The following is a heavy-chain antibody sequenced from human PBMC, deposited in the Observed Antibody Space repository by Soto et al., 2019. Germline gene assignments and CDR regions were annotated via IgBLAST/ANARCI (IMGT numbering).Heavy chain of an antibody. Sequence: QVQLVESGGGVVQPGRSLRLSCAASGFTFSSYGMHWVRQAPGKGLEWVAVISYDGSNKYYADSVKGRFTISRDNSKNTLYLQMNSLRAEDTAVYYCALTTMATITDWYFDLWGRGTLVTVSS. CDR1: GFTFSSYG. D-gene: IGHD5-12*01. CDR3: ALTTMATITDWYFDL. V-gene: IGHV3-30*03. J-gene: IGHJ2*01. CDR2: ISYDGSNK.